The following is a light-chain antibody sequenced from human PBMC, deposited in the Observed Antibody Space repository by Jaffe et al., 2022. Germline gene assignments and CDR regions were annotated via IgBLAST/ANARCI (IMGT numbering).Light chain of an antibody. V-gene: IGLV2-14*03. Sequence: QSALTQPASVSGSPGQSITVSCTGTGSDVGGYSYVSWYQQHPDKAPTLLIYDVTTRPSGVSNRFSGSKSGNTASLTISGLQAEDEADYFCSSYTTSSTLVFGTGTKVTVL. CDR2: DVT. CDR1: GSDVGGYSY. J-gene: IGLJ1*01. CDR3: SSYTTSSTLV.